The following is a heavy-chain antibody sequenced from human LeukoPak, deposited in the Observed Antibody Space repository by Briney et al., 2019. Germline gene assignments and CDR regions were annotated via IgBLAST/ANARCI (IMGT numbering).Heavy chain of an antibody. Sequence: SETLSLTCTVSGDSISTYYWSWIRQPPGKGLEWIGYMYYSGSTNYDPSLKSRVTISLDTPKNQFSLRLNSVTAADTAVYYCARGVAGYGPYDYWGQGTLVTVSS. CDR3: ARGVAGYGPYDY. D-gene: IGHD5-12*01. V-gene: IGHV4-59*01. CDR2: MYYSGST. J-gene: IGHJ4*02. CDR1: GDSISTYY.